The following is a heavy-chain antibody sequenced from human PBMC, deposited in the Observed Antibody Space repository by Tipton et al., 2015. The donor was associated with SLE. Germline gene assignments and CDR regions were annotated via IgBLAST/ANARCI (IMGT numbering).Heavy chain of an antibody. Sequence: TLSLTCSITNSSISSGHYYWGWVRQPPGKGLEWIGSRFRNGHSYYNPSLRSRATISLDTDRNEVSLRLISVTAADTAVYYCARGAKERITLVRVRPYYFDYWGQGSLVTVSS. J-gene: IGHJ4*01. D-gene: IGHD3-10*01. CDR2: RFRNGHS. CDR1: NSSISSGHYY. CDR3: ARGAKERITLVRVRPYYFDY. V-gene: IGHV4-38-2*02.